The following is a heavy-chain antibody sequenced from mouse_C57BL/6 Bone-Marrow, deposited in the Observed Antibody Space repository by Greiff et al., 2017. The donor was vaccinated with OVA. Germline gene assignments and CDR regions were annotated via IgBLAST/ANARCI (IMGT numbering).Heavy chain of an antibody. CDR1: GFTFSDYG. CDR2: ISSGSSTI. V-gene: IGHV5-17*01. J-gene: IGHJ2*01. CDR3: AGRHYYASSYDYFDY. D-gene: IGHD1-1*01. Sequence: EVQRVESGGGLVKPGGSLKLSCAASGFTFSDYGMHWVRQAPEKGLEWVAYISSGSSTIYYADTVKGRFTISRDNAKNPLFLQMTSLRSEDTAMYYCAGRHYYASSYDYFDYWSEGTTLTVSS.